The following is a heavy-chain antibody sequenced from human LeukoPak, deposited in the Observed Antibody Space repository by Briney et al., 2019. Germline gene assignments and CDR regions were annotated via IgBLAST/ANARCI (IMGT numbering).Heavy chain of an antibody. Sequence: GGSLRLSCAASGFTFSSYNINWVRQAPGKGLEWVSSISSSSSYIYYADSVKGRFTISRDNAKNSPYLQMNSLRAEDTAVYYCARGHSSSYDYYFDYWGQGTLVTVSS. D-gene: IGHD6-13*01. CDR2: ISSSSSYI. CDR3: ARGHSSSYDYYFDY. V-gene: IGHV3-21*01. J-gene: IGHJ4*02. CDR1: GFTFSSYN.